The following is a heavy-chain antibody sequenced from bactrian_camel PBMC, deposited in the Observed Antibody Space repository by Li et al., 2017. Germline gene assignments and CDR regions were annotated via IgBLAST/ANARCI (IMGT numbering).Heavy chain of an antibody. CDR1: GFIFSNYW. CDR3: ARVRGVVAVSFVDY. V-gene: IGHV3S1*01. Sequence: QVQLVESGGGLVQPGGSLRLSCAASGFIFSNYWMYWVRQAPGKGLEWVSSIKYDGATTLYTDSVKGRFTASRDNAKNTVFLKMNSLKPDDTAVYYCARVRGVVAVSFVDYWGQGTQVTDS. CDR2: IKYDGATT. D-gene: IGHD6*01. J-gene: IGHJ4*01.